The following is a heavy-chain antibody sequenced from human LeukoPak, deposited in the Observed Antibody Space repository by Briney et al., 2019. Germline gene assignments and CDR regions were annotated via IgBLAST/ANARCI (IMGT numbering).Heavy chain of an antibody. V-gene: IGHV3-23*01. Sequence: GGSLRLSCAASGFSSSSYAMSWVRQAPGQGLEWVSTISGSGGNTYYADSVKGRFTISRDNSKNTLYLQMNSLRAEDTALYYCAKGHDSSGDGGGFFDYWGQGTLVTVSS. CDR2: ISGSGGNT. CDR1: GFSSSSYA. D-gene: IGHD3-22*01. J-gene: IGHJ4*02. CDR3: AKGHDSSGDGGGFFDY.